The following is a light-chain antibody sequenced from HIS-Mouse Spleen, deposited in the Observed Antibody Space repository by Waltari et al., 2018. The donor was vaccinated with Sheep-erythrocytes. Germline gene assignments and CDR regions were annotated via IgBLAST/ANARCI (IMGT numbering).Light chain of an antibody. V-gene: IGLV3-1*01. CDR3: QAWDSSIVV. CDR1: KLGDKY. CDR2: QDT. Sequence: SSELTQPHSVSVSPGQTASITCSGDKLGDKYACWYQQKPGQSPVLVIYQDTKRPSGIPERFSGSNSGNTATLTISGTQAMDEADYYCQAWDSSIVVFGGGTKLTVL. J-gene: IGLJ2*01.